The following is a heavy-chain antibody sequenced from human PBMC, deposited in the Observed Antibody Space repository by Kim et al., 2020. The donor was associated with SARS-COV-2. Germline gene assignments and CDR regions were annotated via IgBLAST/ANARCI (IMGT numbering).Heavy chain of an antibody. CDR3: ARDRDDGYVPNSFDY. J-gene: IGHJ4*02. Sequence: SETLSPTCSVSGGSIITSSSYWGWIRLTPGKGLDWIGNIYYTGGTHYNPSLQSRVTISIDTSKNLFSLKLRSVTAADTAVYYCARDRDDGYVPNSFDYWGQGTLVTVSA. CDR2: IYYTGGT. V-gene: IGHV4-39*07. D-gene: IGHD5-12*01. CDR1: GGSIITSSSY.